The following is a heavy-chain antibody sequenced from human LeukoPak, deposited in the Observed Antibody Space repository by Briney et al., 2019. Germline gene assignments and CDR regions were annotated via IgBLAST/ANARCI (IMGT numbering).Heavy chain of an antibody. CDR3: ARDSPATVTTAQIDY. V-gene: IGHV3-48*04. J-gene: IGHJ4*02. Sequence: GGSLRLSCAASGFTFSSYSMNWVRQAPGKGLEWVSYISSSSSTIYYADSVKGRFTISRDNAKNALYLLMNTLRAEDTAVYYCARDSPATVTTAQIDYWGQGTLVTVSS. CDR2: ISSSSSTI. CDR1: GFTFSSYS. D-gene: IGHD4-17*01.